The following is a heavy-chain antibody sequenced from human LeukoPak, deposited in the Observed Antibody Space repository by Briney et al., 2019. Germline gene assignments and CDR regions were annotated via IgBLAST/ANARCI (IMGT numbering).Heavy chain of an antibody. CDR1: GFTFSNYW. Sequence: PRGSLRLSCAASGFTFSNYWMSWVRQAPGKGLEWVANIQQDGSEKYYVDSVKGRFTISRDNAKNSLYLQMNSLRVEDTAVYYCASWPVGWYGEDSWGQGTLVTVSS. D-gene: IGHD6-19*01. CDR3: ASWPVGWYGEDS. V-gene: IGHV3-7*03. CDR2: IQQDGSEK. J-gene: IGHJ4*02.